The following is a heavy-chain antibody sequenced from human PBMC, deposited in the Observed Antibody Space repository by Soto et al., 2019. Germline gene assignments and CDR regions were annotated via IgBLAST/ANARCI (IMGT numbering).Heavy chain of an antibody. CDR1: GFTFSSYG. CDR3: AKGYYYDSSGCPGAV. V-gene: IGHV3-30*18. J-gene: IGHJ4*02. CDR2: ISYDGSNK. Sequence: QVQLVESGGGVVQPGRSLRLSCAASGFTFSSYGMHWVRQAPGKGLEWVAVISYDGSNKYYADSVKGRFTISRDNSKNTLYLQMNSLRAEDTAVYYCAKGYYYDSSGCPGAVWGQGTLVTVSS. D-gene: IGHD3-22*01.